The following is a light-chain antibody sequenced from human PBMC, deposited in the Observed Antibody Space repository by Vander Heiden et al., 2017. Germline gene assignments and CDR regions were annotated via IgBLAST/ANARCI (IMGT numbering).Light chain of an antibody. CDR3: AAWDDSLSGRV. CDR1: NSNIGARL. Sequence: QSVLTQPPSASGTPGQRVTISCSGSNSNIGARLVYWYQQFPGMAPKFLIYSNNQRPSGVPDRFSGSKSGTAASLAISGLRSEDEADYYCAAWDDSLSGRVFGGGTKLTVL. J-gene: IGLJ3*02. V-gene: IGLV1-47*02. CDR2: SNN.